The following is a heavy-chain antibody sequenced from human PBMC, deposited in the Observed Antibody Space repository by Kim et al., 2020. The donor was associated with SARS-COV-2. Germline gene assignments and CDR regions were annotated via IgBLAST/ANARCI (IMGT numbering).Heavy chain of an antibody. J-gene: IGHJ6*02. V-gene: IGHV3-30-3*01. D-gene: IGHD3-10*01. Sequence: GGSLRLSCAASGFTFSSYAMHWVRQAPGMGLEWVAVISYDGSNKYYADSVKARFTISRDNSKNTLYLQMNSLRAEDTAVYYCARDLGLLWFGDHYGMDVWGQGTTVTVSS. CDR2: ISYDGSNK. CDR1: GFTFSSYA. CDR3: ARDLGLLWFGDHYGMDV.